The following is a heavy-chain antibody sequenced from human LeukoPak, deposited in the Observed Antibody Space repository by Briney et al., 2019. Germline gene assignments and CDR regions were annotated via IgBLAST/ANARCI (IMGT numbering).Heavy chain of an antibody. J-gene: IGHJ4*02. V-gene: IGHV3-53*01. CDR1: GFTVSSNY. CDR2: IYSGGST. Sequence: PGGSLRLSCAASGFTVSSNYMSWVRQAPGKGLECVSVIYSGGSTYYADSVKGRFTISRDNSKNTLYLQMNSLRAEDTAVYYCARGHISHELDYWGQGTLVTVSS. D-gene: IGHD3-3*02. CDR3: ARGHISHELDY.